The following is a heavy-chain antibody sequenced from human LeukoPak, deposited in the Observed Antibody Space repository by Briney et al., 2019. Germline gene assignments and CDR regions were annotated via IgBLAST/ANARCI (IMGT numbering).Heavy chain of an antibody. Sequence: GASVKVSCKASGYTFTSYGISWVRQAPGQGLEWMGWISTYNGNTNYAQKVQGRVTMTTDTSTSTAYMELRSLRSDDTAVYYCAREGSIAGIYYFDYWGQGTLVTVSS. CDR1: GYTFTSYG. D-gene: IGHD6-6*01. CDR3: AREGSIAGIYYFDY. V-gene: IGHV1-18*01. CDR2: ISTYNGNT. J-gene: IGHJ4*02.